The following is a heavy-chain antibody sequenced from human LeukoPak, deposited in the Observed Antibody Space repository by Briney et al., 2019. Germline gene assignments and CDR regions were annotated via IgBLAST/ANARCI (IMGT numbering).Heavy chain of an antibody. Sequence: GGSLRLSCAASGFTFSSYEMNWVRQAPGKGLEWVSYISSSGSTIYYADSVKGRFTISRDNAKNSLYLQMNSLRVEDTVVYYCAELGITMIGGVWGKGTTVTISS. CDR1: GFTFSSYE. J-gene: IGHJ6*04. V-gene: IGHV3-48*03. CDR3: AELGITMIGGV. CDR2: ISSSGSTI. D-gene: IGHD3-10*02.